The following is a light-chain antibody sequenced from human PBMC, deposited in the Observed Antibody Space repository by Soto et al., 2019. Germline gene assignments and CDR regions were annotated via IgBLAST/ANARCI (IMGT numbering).Light chain of an antibody. CDR1: ESVATN. CDR2: GAS. J-gene: IGKJ1*01. CDR3: QEYNNWPPWT. Sequence: EIVMTQSPASLSVSPGGRATVSCRSSESVATNLAWYQQTPGQAPRLLIYGASTRATGIPARFSGSGSGTEFTLTISSLQSEDFAVYYCQEYNNWPPWTFGQGTKVDI. V-gene: IGKV3-15*01.